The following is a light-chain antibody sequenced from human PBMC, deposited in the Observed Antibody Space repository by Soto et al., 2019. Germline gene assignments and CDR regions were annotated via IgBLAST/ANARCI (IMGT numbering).Light chain of an antibody. J-gene: IGKJ1*01. V-gene: IGKV3-20*01. CDR3: QQYGSSLSWT. Sequence: EIVLTPSPGTLSLSPGERATLSCRASQSVSSSYLAWYQQKPGQAPRLRIYGASSRATGIPDRFSGSGSGTDFTLTISRLEPEDFAVYYCQQYGSSLSWTFGQGTKVEIK. CDR1: QSVSSSY. CDR2: GAS.